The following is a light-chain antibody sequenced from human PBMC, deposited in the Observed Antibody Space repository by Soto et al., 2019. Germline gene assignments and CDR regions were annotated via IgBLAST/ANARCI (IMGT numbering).Light chain of an antibody. CDR1: QSVSSSY. CDR3: QQYGSSPNT. CDR2: GAS. J-gene: IGKJ1*01. V-gene: IGKV3-20*01. Sequence: EIVMTQYPATLSLSHGERSSLSCGASQSVSSSYLAWYQQKPGQAPRLLIHGASSRATGIPDRISGSGSGTDFTLTISRLEPEDFAVYYCQQYGSSPNTFGQGTKVDI.